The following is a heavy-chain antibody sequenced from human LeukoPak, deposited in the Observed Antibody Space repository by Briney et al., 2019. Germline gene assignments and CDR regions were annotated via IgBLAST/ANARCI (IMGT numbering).Heavy chain of an antibody. V-gene: IGHV4-59*11. CDR1: GGSFTTHY. Sequence: SETLSLTCTVSGGSFTTHYWSWIRQPPGKGLEWIGYISYIGSTNYNPYLKSRVTISIDTSKSEVSLMLTSVTAADTAVYYCASDSISMNAFDAWGQGTMVTVSS. D-gene: IGHD3-22*01. J-gene: IGHJ3*01. CDR2: ISYIGST. CDR3: ASDSISMNAFDA.